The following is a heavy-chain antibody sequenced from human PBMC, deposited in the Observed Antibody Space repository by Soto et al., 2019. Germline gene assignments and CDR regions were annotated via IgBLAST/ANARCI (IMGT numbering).Heavy chain of an antibody. CDR1: GFTVSSNY. CDR2: ISDGGDLV. J-gene: IGHJ4*02. Sequence: GGSLRLSCAASGFTVSSNYRSWGRQAPGKGLEWVSGISDGGDLVYYADSVKGRFSMSRDNSENMLYLQMTNLRAEDTAIYFCAKRQGKGLAAKNFDFWGQGTLVTVSS. CDR3: AKRQGKGLAAKNFDF. D-gene: IGHD2-15*01. V-gene: IGHV3-23*01.